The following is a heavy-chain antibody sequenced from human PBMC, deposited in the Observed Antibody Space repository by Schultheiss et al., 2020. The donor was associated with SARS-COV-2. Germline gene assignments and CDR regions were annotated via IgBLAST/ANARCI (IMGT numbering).Heavy chain of an antibody. CDR2: INPSGGST. Sequence: ASVKVSCKASGYTFTSYYMHWVRQAPGQGLEWMGIINPSGGSTSYAQKFQGRVTMTRDTSTSTVYMELSSLRSEDTAVYYCARDGTTVPPGYYFDYWGQGTLVTVSS. D-gene: IGHD4-17*01. J-gene: IGHJ4*02. V-gene: IGHV1-46*01. CDR3: ARDGTTVPPGYYFDY. CDR1: GYTFTSYY.